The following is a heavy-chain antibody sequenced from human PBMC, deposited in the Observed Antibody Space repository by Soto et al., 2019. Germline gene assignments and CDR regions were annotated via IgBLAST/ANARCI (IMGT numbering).Heavy chain of an antibody. CDR3: ARRRMRWELPNYYGMDV. D-gene: IGHD1-26*01. CDR2: IYYSGST. Sequence: SETLSLTCTVSGGSISSSSYYWGWIRQPPGKGLEWIGSIYYSGSTYYNPSLKSRVTISVDTSKNQFSLKLSSVTAADTAVYYCARRRMRWELPNYYGMDVWGQGTTVTVS. J-gene: IGHJ6*02. CDR1: GGSISSSSYY. V-gene: IGHV4-39*01.